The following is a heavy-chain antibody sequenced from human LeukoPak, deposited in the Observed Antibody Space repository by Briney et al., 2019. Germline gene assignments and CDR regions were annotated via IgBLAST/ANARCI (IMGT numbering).Heavy chain of an antibody. D-gene: IGHD5-24*01. CDR3: ARGSRWLGDY. CDR2: INTSGGST. Sequence: ASVKVSCKASGYRFTSYYMHWIRQAPGQGLERMGVINTSGGSTSYEQKFQDRVTMTRDTSTSTVYMELSSLRSEDTAVYYCARGSRWLGDYWGQGTLVTVSS. V-gene: IGHV1-46*01. J-gene: IGHJ4*02. CDR1: GYRFTSYY.